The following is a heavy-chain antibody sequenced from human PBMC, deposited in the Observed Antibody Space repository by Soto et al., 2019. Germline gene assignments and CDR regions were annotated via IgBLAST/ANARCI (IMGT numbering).Heavy chain of an antibody. J-gene: IGHJ6*02. CDR2: INPSGGST. D-gene: IGHD4-17*01. CDR1: GGTFSSYA. CDR3: ASVRYYYYYGMDV. V-gene: IGHV1-46*01. Sequence: ASVKVSCKASGGTFSSYAINWVRQAPGQGLEWMGIINPSGGSTSYAQKFQGRVTMTRDTSTSTVYMELSSLRSEDTAVYYCASVRYYYYYGMDVWGQGTTVTAP.